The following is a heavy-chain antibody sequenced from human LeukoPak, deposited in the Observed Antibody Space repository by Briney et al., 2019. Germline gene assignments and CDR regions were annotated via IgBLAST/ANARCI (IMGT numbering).Heavy chain of an antibody. CDR3: VRSGYYTYQYYYMDV. D-gene: IGHD3-3*01. Sequence: GGSLRLSCAASGFSVSLNYMSWVRQAPGRGLEWVSLIYHTTRREYANSVKGRFTVSRDNSKNTIYLQMNSLRTDDTAVYYCVRSGYYTYQYYYMDVWGKGTTVTVSS. V-gene: IGHV3-53*01. J-gene: IGHJ6*03. CDR2: IYHTTRR. CDR1: GFSVSLNY.